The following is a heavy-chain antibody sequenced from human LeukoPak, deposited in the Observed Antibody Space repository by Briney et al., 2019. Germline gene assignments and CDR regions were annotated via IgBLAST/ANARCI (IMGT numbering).Heavy chain of an antibody. D-gene: IGHD3-22*01. V-gene: IGHV3-53*01. CDR3: AIDSSGYYLYAFDI. J-gene: IGHJ3*02. CDR1: GFTVSSNY. Sequence: PGGSLRLSCAAFGFTVSSNYMSWVRQAPGKGLEWVSVIYSGGSTYYADSVKGRFTISRDNSKNTLYLQMNSLTAEDTAVYYCAIDSSGYYLYAFDIWGQGTMVTVSS. CDR2: IYSGGST.